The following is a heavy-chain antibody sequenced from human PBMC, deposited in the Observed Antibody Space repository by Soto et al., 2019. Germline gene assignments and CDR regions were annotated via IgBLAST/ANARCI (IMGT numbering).Heavy chain of an antibody. D-gene: IGHD2-8*02. CDR2: INHSGST. V-gene: IGHV4-34*01. Sequence: PSETLSLTCAVYGGSFSGYYWSWIRQPPGKGLEWIGEINHSGSTNYNPSLKSRVTISVDTSKNQFSLKLSSVTAADTAVYYCARVEVLDYYYYGMDVWGQGTTVTVSS. CDR3: ARVEVLDYYYYGMDV. CDR1: GGSFSGYY. J-gene: IGHJ6*02.